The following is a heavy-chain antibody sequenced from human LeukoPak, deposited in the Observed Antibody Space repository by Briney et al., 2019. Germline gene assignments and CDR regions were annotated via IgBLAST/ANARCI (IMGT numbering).Heavy chain of an antibody. CDR1: GYTFSSYG. CDR3: AREVYYDFWSGFDY. CDR2: ISAYNGNT. Sequence: SVKVSCKASGYTFSSYGISWVRQAPGQGLEWMGWISAYNGNTNYAQKLQGRVTMTTDTSTSTAYMELMSLRSDDTAVYYCAREVYYDFWSGFDYWGQGTLVTVSS. J-gene: IGHJ4*02. V-gene: IGHV1-18*01. D-gene: IGHD3-3*01.